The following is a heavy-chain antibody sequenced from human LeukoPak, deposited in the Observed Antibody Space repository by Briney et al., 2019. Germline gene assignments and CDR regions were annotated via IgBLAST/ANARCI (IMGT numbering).Heavy chain of an antibody. CDR1: GGSFSGYH. CDR2: INHSGST. D-gene: IGHD3-3*01. CDR3: ARGGRYYDFWSGYSDFDY. V-gene: IGHV4-34*01. J-gene: IGHJ4*02. Sequence: SETLSLTCAVYGGSFSGYHWSWIRQPPGKGLEWIREINHSGSTNYNPSLKSRVTISLDTSKNQFSLKLSSVTAADTAVYYCARGGRYYDFWSGYSDFDYWGQGTLVTVSS.